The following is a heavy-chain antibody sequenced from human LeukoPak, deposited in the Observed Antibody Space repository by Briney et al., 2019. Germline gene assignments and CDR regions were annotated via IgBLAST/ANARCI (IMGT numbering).Heavy chain of an antibody. V-gene: IGHV4-31*03. CDR3: ARGTPRGVTFGGVIDY. Sequence: SETLTLTCTVSGGSISSGGYYWSWIRQHPGKGLEWIGYIYYSGSTYYNPSLKSRVTISVDTSKNQFSLKLSSVTAADTAVYYCARGTPRGVTFGGVIDYWGQGTLVTVSS. D-gene: IGHD3-16*01. CDR1: GGSISSGGYY. J-gene: IGHJ4*02. CDR2: IYYSGST.